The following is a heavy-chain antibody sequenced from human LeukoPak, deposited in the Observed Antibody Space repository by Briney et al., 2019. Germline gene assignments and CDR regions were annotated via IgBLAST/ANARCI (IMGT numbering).Heavy chain of an antibody. Sequence: GGSLRLSCAPSGSTFSNAWMSWVRQAPGKGLEWVGRIKSKTDGGTTDYAAPVKGRFTISRDDSKNTLYLQMNSLKTEDTAVYYCTTELRRKLLGFDYWGQGTLVTVSS. CDR3: TTELRRKLLGFDY. J-gene: IGHJ4*02. D-gene: IGHD4/OR15-4a*01. CDR1: GSTFSNAW. CDR2: IKSKTDGGTT. V-gene: IGHV3-15*01.